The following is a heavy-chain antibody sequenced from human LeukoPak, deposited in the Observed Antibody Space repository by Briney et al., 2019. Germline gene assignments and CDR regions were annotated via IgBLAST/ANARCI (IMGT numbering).Heavy chain of an antibody. CDR1: GFTFSDYY. D-gene: IGHD6-6*01. V-gene: IGHV3-11*04. CDR3: ARDSSSSDYYYYYMDV. J-gene: IGHJ6*03. CDR2: ISTSGTTI. Sequence: PGGSLRLSCAASGFTFSDYYMTWIRQAPGKGLEWISYISTSGTTIYYADSVRGRFTISRDNAKNSLYLQMNSLRAEDTAVYFCARDSSSSDYYYYYMDVWGKGTTVTVSS.